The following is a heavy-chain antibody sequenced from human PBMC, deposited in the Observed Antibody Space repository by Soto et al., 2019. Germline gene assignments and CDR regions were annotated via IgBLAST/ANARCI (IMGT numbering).Heavy chain of an antibody. CDR2: ISYDGSDK. CDR3: AKVTGYCSSSSCRRDYYYYYGMDV. V-gene: IGHV3-30*18. D-gene: IGHD2-2*01. CDR1: GFTFSNYG. J-gene: IGHJ6*02. Sequence: VGSLRLSCAASGFTFSNYGMHWVRQAPGKGLEWVAVISYDGSDKYYADSVKGRFSISRDNSKNTLYLQMNSLRAEDTAVYYCAKVTGYCSSSSCRRDYYYYYGMDVWGQGTTVTVSS.